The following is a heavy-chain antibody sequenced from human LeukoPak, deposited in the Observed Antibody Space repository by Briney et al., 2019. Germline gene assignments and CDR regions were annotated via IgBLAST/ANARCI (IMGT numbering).Heavy chain of an antibody. CDR3: ARDTPYDFWSGYYLDPYYYGMDV. CDR1: GGSISSGGYY. V-gene: IGHV4-31*03. Sequence: KSSETLSLTCTVSGGSISSGGYYWSWIRQHPGKGLEWIGYIYYSGSTYYNPSLKSRVTISVDTSKNQFSLKLSSVTAADTAVYYCARDTPYDFWSGYYLDPYYYGMDVWGQGTTVTVSS. D-gene: IGHD3-3*01. J-gene: IGHJ6*02. CDR2: IYYSGST.